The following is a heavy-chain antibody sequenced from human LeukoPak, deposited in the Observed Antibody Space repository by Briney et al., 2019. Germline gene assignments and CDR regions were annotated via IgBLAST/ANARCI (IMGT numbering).Heavy chain of an antibody. Sequence: SETLSLTCAVSGGSISSSNWWSWVRQPPGKGLEWIREIYHSGTTNYNPSLKSRVTISVDKSKNQFSLKLSSVTAADTAVYYCARVFGAAAVASFDYWGQGTLVTVSS. J-gene: IGHJ4*02. D-gene: IGHD6-13*01. CDR1: GGSISSSNW. CDR3: ARVFGAAAVASFDY. CDR2: IYHSGTT. V-gene: IGHV4-4*02.